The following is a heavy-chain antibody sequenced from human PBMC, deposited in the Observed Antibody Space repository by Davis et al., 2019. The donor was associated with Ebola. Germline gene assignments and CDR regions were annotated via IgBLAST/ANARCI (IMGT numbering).Heavy chain of an antibody. CDR3: ARSGYD. CDR2: ISSSSSYT. V-gene: IGHV3-21*05. CDR1: GFTFSSYS. J-gene: IGHJ4*02. Sequence: GGSLRLSCAASGFTFSSYSMNWVRQAPGKGLEWVSYISSSSSYTNYADSVKGRFTISRDNAKNSLYLQMNNLRVEDTAVYYCARSGYDWGQETLVTVSS. D-gene: IGHD5-12*01.